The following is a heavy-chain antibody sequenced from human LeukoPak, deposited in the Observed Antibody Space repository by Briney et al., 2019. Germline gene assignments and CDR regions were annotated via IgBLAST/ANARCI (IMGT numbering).Heavy chain of an antibody. CDR1: GFTFSDYW. J-gene: IGHJ5*02. V-gene: IGHV3-74*01. D-gene: IGHD2-2*01. CDR3: VRPRVAAANCFDP. Sequence: GGSLRLSCAASGFTFSDYWMHWVRQGPGKGLVWVSRINSDGSSTNYADSVKGRFTISRDNAKNTLYLQMNSLRAEDTAVYYCVRPRVAAANCFDPWGQGTLVTLSS. CDR2: INSDGSST.